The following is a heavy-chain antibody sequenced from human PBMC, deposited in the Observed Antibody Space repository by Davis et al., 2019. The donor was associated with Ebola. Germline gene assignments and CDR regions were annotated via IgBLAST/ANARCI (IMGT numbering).Heavy chain of an antibody. D-gene: IGHD2-2*01. CDR1: GFTFSSYD. J-gene: IGHJ6*02. CDR3: ARDFCSSTSCYYYYGMDV. Sequence: GESLKISCAASGFTFSSYDMHWVRQVTGKGLEWVSAIGTAGDTYYPGSVKGRFTISRENAKNSLYLQMNSLRAGDTAVYYCARDFCSSTSCYYYYGMDVWGQGTTVTVSS. CDR2: IGTAGDT. V-gene: IGHV3-13*01.